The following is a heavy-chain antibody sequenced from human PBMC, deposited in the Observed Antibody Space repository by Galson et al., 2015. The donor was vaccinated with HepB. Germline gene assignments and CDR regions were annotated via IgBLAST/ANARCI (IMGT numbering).Heavy chain of an antibody. J-gene: IGHJ4*02. D-gene: IGHD5-12*01. V-gene: IGHV6-1*01. CDR1: GDSVSSSSG. CDR3: TRGWLRAGFDY. Sequence: CAISGDSVSSSSGWNWIRQSPARGFEWLARTYYTSKWNDDFAESVRSRITISPDTSKNQFSLQLNSVTPEDTAIYYCTRGWLRAGFDYWGQGTPVTVSS. CDR2: TYYTSKWND.